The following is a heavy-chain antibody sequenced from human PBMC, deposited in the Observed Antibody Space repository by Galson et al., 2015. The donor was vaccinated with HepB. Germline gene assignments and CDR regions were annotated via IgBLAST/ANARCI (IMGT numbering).Heavy chain of an antibody. Sequence: SVTVSCKASGGTFSSYSFTWVRQAPGQGLEWLGRIFPILGVPNYSQRFQGRVTITADKSTNTVYMDLSSLRSEDTAVYYCARGGQGTTVTTSPWVDLWGQGTLVTVSS. CDR2: IFPILGVP. CDR3: ARGGQGTTVTTSPWVDL. CDR1: GGTFSSYS. D-gene: IGHD4-17*01. V-gene: IGHV1-69*02. J-gene: IGHJ5*02.